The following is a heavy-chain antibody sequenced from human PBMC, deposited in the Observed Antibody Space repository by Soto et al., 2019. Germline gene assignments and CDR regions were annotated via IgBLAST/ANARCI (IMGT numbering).Heavy chain of an antibody. Sequence: PSETLSLTCSVSGGSISSYYWSWIRQPAGKGLEWIGLIYTSGSTNYNPSLKSRVTMSVDTSKNQFSLKLSSVTAADTAVYHCARDRKDSSGWYYFDYWGQGTLVTVSS. CDR1: GGSISSYY. CDR3: ARDRKDSSGWYYFDY. J-gene: IGHJ4*02. D-gene: IGHD6-19*01. CDR2: IYTSGST. V-gene: IGHV4-4*07.